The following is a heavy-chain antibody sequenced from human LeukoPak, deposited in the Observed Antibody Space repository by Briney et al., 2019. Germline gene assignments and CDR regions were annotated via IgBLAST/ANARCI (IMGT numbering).Heavy chain of an antibody. D-gene: IGHD2-2*02. J-gene: IGHJ5*02. Sequence: GGSLRLSCAASGFTFSSYSMNWVRQAPGKGLEWVSSISSSSCYIYYAGSVKGRFTISRDNAKNSLYLQMNSLRAEDTAVYYCARVLGVPAAILGWFDPWGQGTLVTVSS. CDR3: ARVLGVPAAILGWFDP. CDR2: ISSSSCYI. CDR1: GFTFSSYS. V-gene: IGHV3-21*01.